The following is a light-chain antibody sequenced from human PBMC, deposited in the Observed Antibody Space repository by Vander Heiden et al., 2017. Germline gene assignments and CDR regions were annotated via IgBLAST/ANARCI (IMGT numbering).Light chain of an antibody. V-gene: IGKV1-39*01. Sequence: DIQMTQSPSSLSASVGDRVTVTCRASQTIRNSLNWYQQKPGTAPRLLLYASSTLQSGVPSRFSGGGSGTDFTLTISDLQPEDFATYFCQQSYTTPRTFGQWTKVEI. CDR1: QTIRNS. J-gene: IGKJ2*01. CDR3: QQSYTTPRT. CDR2: ASS.